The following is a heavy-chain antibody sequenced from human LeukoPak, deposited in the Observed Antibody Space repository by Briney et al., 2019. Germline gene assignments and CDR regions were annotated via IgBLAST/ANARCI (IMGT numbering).Heavy chain of an antibody. CDR3: ARGYRVAAGTGWFAP. CDR1: GYTFTSYD. J-gene: IGHJ5*02. D-gene: IGHD6-13*01. Sequence: ASVKVSCKASGYTFTSYDINWVRQATGQGLEWMGWINPNSGNTGYSQKFQGRLTMTRNTSISRVYMELSSLRSEDTAVYYRARGYRVAAGTGWFAPWGQGTLVTVSS. CDR2: INPNSGNT. V-gene: IGHV1-8*01.